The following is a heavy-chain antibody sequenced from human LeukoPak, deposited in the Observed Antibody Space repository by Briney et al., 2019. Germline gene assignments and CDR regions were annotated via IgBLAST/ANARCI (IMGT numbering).Heavy chain of an antibody. Sequence: SSETLSLTCAVYGGSFSGYYWSWIRQPPGKGLEWIGEINHSGSTNYNPSLKSRVTISVDTSKNQFSLKLSSVTAADTAVYYCARGVSYDYVWGSYRSQTFDYSGQGTLVTVSS. D-gene: IGHD3-16*02. CDR2: INHSGST. CDR1: GGSFSGYY. V-gene: IGHV4-34*01. J-gene: IGHJ4*02. CDR3: ARGVSYDYVWGSYRSQTFDY.